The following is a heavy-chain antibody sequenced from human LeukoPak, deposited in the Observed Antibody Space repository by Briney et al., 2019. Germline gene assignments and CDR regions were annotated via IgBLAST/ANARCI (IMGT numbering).Heavy chain of an antibody. Sequence: GGSLRLSCAASGFTFSNAWMSWVRQAPGKGLEWVSGISYSGGSTYYADSVKGRFTISRDNSKNTLYLQMNSLRAEDTAVYYCVKALERREYCSSTSCYHFDYWGQGTLVTVSS. V-gene: IGHV3-23*01. J-gene: IGHJ4*02. CDR1: GFTFSNAW. D-gene: IGHD2-2*01. CDR2: ISYSGGST. CDR3: VKALERREYCSSTSCYHFDY.